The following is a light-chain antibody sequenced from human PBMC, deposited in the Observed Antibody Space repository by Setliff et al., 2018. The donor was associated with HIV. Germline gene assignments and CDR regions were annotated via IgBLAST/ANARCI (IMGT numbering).Light chain of an antibody. CDR3: CSYSSSSVYF. CDR1: NSDIGGYDY. CDR2: DVT. J-gene: IGLJ1*01. Sequence: QSVLTQPASVSGSPGQSITISCTGTNSDIGGYDYVSWYQQHPGKAPKLMIYDVTNRPSGVSNRFSGSKSGSTASLTISGLQAEDEANYYCCSYSSSSVYFFGTGTKVTVL. V-gene: IGLV2-14*03.